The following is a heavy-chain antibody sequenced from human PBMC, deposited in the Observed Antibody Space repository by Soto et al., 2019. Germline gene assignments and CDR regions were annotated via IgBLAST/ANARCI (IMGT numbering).Heavy chain of an antibody. Sequence: EVQLLESGGGLVQPGGSLRLSCAVSGFSFSNSAMTWVRQAPGKGLEWVSGISGSGDITYNTDSVKGRFAISRDTSKNVVYLPMRSLRAEDTAVYYCAKVLQWVLRYHDWFFDYWGQGTLVTVSS. D-gene: IGHD3-9*01. V-gene: IGHV3-23*01. CDR2: ISGSGDIT. CDR3: AKVLQWVLRYHDWFFDY. CDR1: GFSFSNSA. J-gene: IGHJ4*02.